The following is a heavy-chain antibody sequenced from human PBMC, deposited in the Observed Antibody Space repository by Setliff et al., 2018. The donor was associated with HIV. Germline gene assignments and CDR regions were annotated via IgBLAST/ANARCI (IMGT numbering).Heavy chain of an antibody. V-gene: IGHV4-4*03. D-gene: IGHD6-13*01. CDR3: ARGDSTWPTQLLDV. Sequence: PETLSLTCAVSGASISSGHYWSWVRQSPEKGLEWIGEIYHSGSINHNPSLRSRVIMSVDKSKNQFSLRLTSVTAADTAVYYCARGDSTWPTQLLDVWGKGTTVTVSS. CDR1: GASISSGHY. J-gene: IGHJ6*04. CDR2: IYHSGSI.